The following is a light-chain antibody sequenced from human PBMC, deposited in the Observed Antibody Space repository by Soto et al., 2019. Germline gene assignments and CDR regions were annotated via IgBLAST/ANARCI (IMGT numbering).Light chain of an antibody. J-gene: IGLJ1*01. CDR1: ALPKQY. CDR2: KDN. V-gene: IGLV3-25*02. Sequence: SYELTQPPSVSVSPGQTARITCSGAALPKQYAYWYQQKPGQAPVVVIYKDNGRPSGIPERFSGSSSGTTVTLTISGVQAEDEAYYYCQSSDSSGRYPYVFGTGTKVTVL. CDR3: QSSDSSGRYPYV.